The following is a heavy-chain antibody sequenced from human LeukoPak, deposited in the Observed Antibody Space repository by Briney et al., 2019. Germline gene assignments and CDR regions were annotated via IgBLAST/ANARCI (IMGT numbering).Heavy chain of an antibody. CDR3: ARAPHLSIAARRDNWFDP. CDR2: ISAYNGDT. J-gene: IGHJ5*02. Sequence: ASVTVSCKASGYTFTRYGISWVRQAPGQGLEWIGWISAYNGDTNYAQKFQGRVTMTTDTSTSTAYMELRSLRSDDTAVYYCARAPHLSIAARRDNWFDPWGPGTLVTVSS. D-gene: IGHD6-6*01. CDR1: GYTFTRYG. V-gene: IGHV1-18*01.